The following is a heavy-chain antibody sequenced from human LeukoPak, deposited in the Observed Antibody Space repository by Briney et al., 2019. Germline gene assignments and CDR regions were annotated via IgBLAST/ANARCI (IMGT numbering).Heavy chain of an antibody. V-gene: IGHV4-31*03. J-gene: IGHJ5*02. Sequence: SETLSLTCTVSGGSISSGGYYWSWIRQHPGKGLEWIGYIYYSGSTYYNPPLKSRVTISVDTSKNQFSLKLSSVTAADTAVYYCARSRVYDILTGYLYNWFDPWGQGTLVTVSS. CDR3: ARSRVYDILTGYLYNWFDP. CDR1: GGSISSGGYY. D-gene: IGHD3-9*01. CDR2: IYYSGST.